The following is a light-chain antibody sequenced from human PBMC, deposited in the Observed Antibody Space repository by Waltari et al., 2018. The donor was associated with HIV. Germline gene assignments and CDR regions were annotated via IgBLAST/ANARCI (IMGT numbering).Light chain of an antibody. Sequence: QSALTQPASVSGSPGQSITISCTGTTSDVGGYNYVYWYQQHPGKAPKLMIYDVSNLPSGVSPRFSGSKSDNTASLTISGLQAEDEADYFCSSYTTSSTMILGGGTKLTVL. J-gene: IGLJ2*01. CDR1: TSDVGGYNY. CDR3: SSYTTSSTMI. V-gene: IGLV2-14*03. CDR2: DVS.